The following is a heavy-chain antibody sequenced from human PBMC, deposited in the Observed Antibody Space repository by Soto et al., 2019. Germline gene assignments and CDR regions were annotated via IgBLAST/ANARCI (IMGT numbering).Heavy chain of an antibody. Sequence: SETLSLTCTVSGGSISSYYGSWIRQPPGKGLERIGYIYYSGSTNYNPSLKSRGTISVDTSKNQVSVKLSSVTAADKAVFYCARGPPNRFGVVITSWFDPWGQGTLVTVSS. CDR1: GGSISSYY. CDR2: IYYSGST. D-gene: IGHD3-3*01. J-gene: IGHJ5*02. CDR3: ARGPPNRFGVVITSWFDP. V-gene: IGHV4-59*01.